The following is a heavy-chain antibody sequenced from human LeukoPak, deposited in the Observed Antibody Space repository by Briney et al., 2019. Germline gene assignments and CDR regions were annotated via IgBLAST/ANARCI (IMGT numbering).Heavy chain of an antibody. CDR2: INPSGGST. CDR1: GYTFTSYY. CDR3: ARDTYYYDSSGYLPFDY. Sequence: ASVKVSCKASGYTFTSYYMHWVRQAPGQGLEWMGIINPSGGSTSYAQKFQGRVTMTRDTSASTAYMELSSLRSEDTAVYYCARDTYYYDSSGYLPFDYWGQGTLVTVSS. J-gene: IGHJ4*02. D-gene: IGHD3-22*01. V-gene: IGHV1-46*01.